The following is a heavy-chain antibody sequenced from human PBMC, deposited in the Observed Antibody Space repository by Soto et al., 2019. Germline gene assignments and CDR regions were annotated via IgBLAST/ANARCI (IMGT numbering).Heavy chain of an antibody. CDR2: INVSDGST. V-gene: IGHV1-46*01. D-gene: IGHD6-19*01. CDR3: AREAAVAGTAFDH. CDR1: GYPFTSYY. Sequence: ASGKVSCKASGYPFTSYYLHWVRQAPGQGPEWMGRINVSDGSTRYAQNFQGRVTMTRDTSTTTVYMELSPLRSDDTAVYYCAREAAVAGTAFDHWGQGTLVTVSS. J-gene: IGHJ5*02.